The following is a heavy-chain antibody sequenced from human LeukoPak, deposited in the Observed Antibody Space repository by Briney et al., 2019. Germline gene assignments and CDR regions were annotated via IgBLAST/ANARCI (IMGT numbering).Heavy chain of an antibody. D-gene: IGHD3-10*01. J-gene: IGHJ3*02. CDR1: GYTFTSYG. V-gene: IGHV1-18*01. Sequence: ASVKVSCKASGYTFTSYGISWVRQAPGQGLEWMGWISAYNGNTNYAQKLQGRVTMTTDTSTSTAYMELRSLRSDDTAVYYCAGTTLFRITMVRGVPDAFDIWGQGTMVTVSS. CDR2: ISAYNGNT. CDR3: AGTTLFRITMVRGVPDAFDI.